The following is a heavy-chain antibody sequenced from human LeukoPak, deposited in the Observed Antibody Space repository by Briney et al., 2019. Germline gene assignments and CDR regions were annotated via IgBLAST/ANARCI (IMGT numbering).Heavy chain of an antibody. V-gene: IGHV4-31*03. CDR3: AKRGPSAYFNY. CDR1: GGSISSGTYY. CDR2: INYSGST. D-gene: IGHD2-2*01. Sequence: PSETLSLTCTVSGGSISSGTYYWSWIRQHPGKGLEWIGYINYSGSTYYNPSLKSRVTISVDTSKNQFSLKLNSVTAADTAVYYCAKRGPSAYFNYWGQGTLVTVSS. J-gene: IGHJ4*02.